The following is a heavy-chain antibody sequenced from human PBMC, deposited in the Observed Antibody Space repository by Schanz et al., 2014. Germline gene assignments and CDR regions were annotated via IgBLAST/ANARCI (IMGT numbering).Heavy chain of an antibody. J-gene: IGHJ6*02. V-gene: IGHV3-30*09. Sequence: QVQLVESGGGVAQPGRSLRLSCAASRFTFSSYAMYWVRQAPGKGLEWVAVISYDGRNKYYADSVKGRFAISRDNSRNTLYLQINSLRPEDTAIYYCANSGVGARYSSSSSYYYYGMDVWGQGTTVTVSS. CDR1: RFTFSSYA. D-gene: IGHD6-6*01. CDR3: ANSGVGARYSSSSSYYYYGMDV. CDR2: ISYDGRNK.